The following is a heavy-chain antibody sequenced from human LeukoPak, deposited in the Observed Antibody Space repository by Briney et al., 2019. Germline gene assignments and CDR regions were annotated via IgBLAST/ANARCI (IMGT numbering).Heavy chain of an antibody. Sequence: MPSETLSLTCAVYGGSFSGYYWSWIRQPPGKGLEWIGENNHSGSTNYNPSLKSRVTISVDTSKNQFSLKLSSVTAADTAVYYCARGYGMDVWGQGTTVTVSS. CDR3: ARGYGMDV. CDR1: GGSFSGYY. CDR2: NNHSGST. J-gene: IGHJ6*02. V-gene: IGHV4-34*01.